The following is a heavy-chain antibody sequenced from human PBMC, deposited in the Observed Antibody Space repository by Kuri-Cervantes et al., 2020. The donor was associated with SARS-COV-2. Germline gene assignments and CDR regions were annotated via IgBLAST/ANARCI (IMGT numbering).Heavy chain of an antibody. V-gene: IGHV1-69*10. CDR3: ASDGVSGSLSLDF. Sequence: SVNVSCKASGGAFSSAIISWVRQAPGQGLEWMGGIMPALGMPNLAQKFRDRVSITADTSTTTAYLQLSGLRSDDTALYYCASDGVSGSLSLDFWGQGTLVTVSS. CDR1: GGAFSSAI. J-gene: IGHJ4*02. D-gene: IGHD6-19*01. CDR2: IMPALGMP.